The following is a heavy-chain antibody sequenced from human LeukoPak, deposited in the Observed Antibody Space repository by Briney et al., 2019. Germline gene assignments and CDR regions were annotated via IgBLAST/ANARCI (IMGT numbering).Heavy chain of an antibody. V-gene: IGHV3-30*18. J-gene: IGHJ4*02. D-gene: IGHD3-10*01. Sequence: GSLRLSCAASGFTFSSYGMHWVRQAPGKGLEWVAAISYDGSNKYYVDSLKGRFTISRDNSKNTLYLQMNSLRAEDTAVYYCAKGVFGSRSTSFADYWGQGTLVTVSS. CDR2: ISYDGSNK. CDR1: GFTFSSYG. CDR3: AKGVFGSRSTSFADY.